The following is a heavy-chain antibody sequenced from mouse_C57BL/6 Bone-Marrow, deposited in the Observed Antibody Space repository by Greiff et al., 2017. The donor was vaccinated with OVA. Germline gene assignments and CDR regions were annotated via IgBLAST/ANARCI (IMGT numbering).Heavy chain of an antibody. CDR3: ARHRLLRNYAMDY. CDR2: ISNGGGST. Sequence: DVKLVESGGGLVQPGGSLKLSCAASGFTFSDYYMYWVRQTPEKRLEWVAYISNGGGSTYYPDTVKGRFTISSDNAKNTLYLQMSRLKSEDTAMYYCARHRLLRNYAMDYWGQGTSVTVSS. J-gene: IGHJ4*01. CDR1: GFTFSDYY. D-gene: IGHD3-2*02. V-gene: IGHV5-12*01.